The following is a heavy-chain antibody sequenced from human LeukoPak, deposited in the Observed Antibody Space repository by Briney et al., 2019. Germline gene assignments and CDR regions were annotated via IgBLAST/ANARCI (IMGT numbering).Heavy chain of an antibody. Sequence: GGSLRLSCAASGFTFSSYGMHWVRQAPGRGVGWVAVIWYDGSNKYYADSVKGRFTISRDNSKNTLYLQMSSLRAEDTAVYYCARVGITGTFYYGVDYWGQGTLVTVSS. J-gene: IGHJ4*02. CDR1: GFTFSSYG. D-gene: IGHD1-20*01. CDR2: IWYDGSNK. V-gene: IGHV3-33*01. CDR3: ARVGITGTFYYGVDY.